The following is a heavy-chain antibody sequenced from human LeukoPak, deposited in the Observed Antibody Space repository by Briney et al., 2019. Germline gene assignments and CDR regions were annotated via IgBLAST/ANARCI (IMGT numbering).Heavy chain of an antibody. D-gene: IGHD1-7*01. CDR3: ARTRNGAFDY. V-gene: IGHV3-23*01. CDR2: IGGSGDNT. CDR1: GFTVSNSG. J-gene: IGHJ4*02. Sequence: GGSLRLSCAASGFTVSNSGMNWVRQAPGKGLEWVSAIGGSGDNTYYADSVKGRFTISRDNAKNTLYLQMNSLRADDTAVYYCARTRNGAFDYWGQGTQVTVSS.